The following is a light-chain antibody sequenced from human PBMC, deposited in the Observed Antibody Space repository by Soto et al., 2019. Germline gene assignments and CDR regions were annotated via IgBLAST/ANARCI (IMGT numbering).Light chain of an antibody. CDR1: QSVSST. V-gene: IGKV3-15*01. CDR2: GAS. CDR3: QQANTFPLT. Sequence: EIVMTQSPATLSVSPGERATLSCRASQSVSSTLAWYQQKPGQAPRLLIYGASTRATDVPARFSGSGSGTEFTLTINSLQPEDFATYYCQQANTFPLTFGQGTKLEIK. J-gene: IGKJ2*01.